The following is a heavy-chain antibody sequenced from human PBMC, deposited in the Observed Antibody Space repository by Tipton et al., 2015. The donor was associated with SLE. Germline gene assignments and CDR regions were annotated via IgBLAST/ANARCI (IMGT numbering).Heavy chain of an antibody. CDR3: ARAFGDVVVIDRGTFDI. CDR1: GDRVSRNSAA. J-gene: IGHJ3*02. V-gene: IGHV6-1*01. D-gene: IGHD2-21*01. Sequence: GLVKPSQTLSLTCAISGDRVSRNSAAWNWIRQSPSRGLEWLGRTYFRSKWYNDYAASVKSRITFNPDTSKNQFSLQLHSVTPEDTAVYYCARAFGDVVVIDRGTFDIWGQGTMVTVSS. CDR2: TYFRSKWYN.